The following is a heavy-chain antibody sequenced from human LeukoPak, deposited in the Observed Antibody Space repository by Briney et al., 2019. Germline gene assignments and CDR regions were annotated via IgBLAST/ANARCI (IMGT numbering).Heavy chain of an antibody. D-gene: IGHD4-11*01. CDR2: IQQDGTEK. CDR3: ARDPTGYSNYGHYFDY. V-gene: IGHV3-7*01. J-gene: IGHJ4*02. Sequence: GGSLRLSCAASGFTFSNYWMSWVRQAPGKGLEWVANIQQDGTEKYYVDSVKGRFTISRDNAKNSLYLQMNSLRAEDTAVYYCARDPTGYSNYGHYFDYWGQGTLVTVSS. CDR1: GFTFSNYW.